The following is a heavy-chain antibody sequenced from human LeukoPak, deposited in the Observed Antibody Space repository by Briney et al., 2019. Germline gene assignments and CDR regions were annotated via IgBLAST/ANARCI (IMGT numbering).Heavy chain of an antibody. D-gene: IGHD3-22*01. CDR1: GFTFSSYA. V-gene: IGHV3-23*01. Sequence: PGGSLRLSCAASGFTFSSYAMSWVRQAPGKGLEWVSAISGSGGSTYYADSVKGRFTISRDNSKNTLYLQMNSLRAEDTAVYYCAKSSHYYYDSSGYYEGYWGQGTLVTVSS. CDR2: ISGSGGST. CDR3: AKSSHYYYDSSGYYEGY. J-gene: IGHJ4*02.